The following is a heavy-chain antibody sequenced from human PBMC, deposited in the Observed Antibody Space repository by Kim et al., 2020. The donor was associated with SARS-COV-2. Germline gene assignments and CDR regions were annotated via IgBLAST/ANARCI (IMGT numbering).Heavy chain of an antibody. CDR1: GGSISSSNW. CDR3: ARDFSVPRYYYGSGSYYNNRKNNWFDP. CDR2: IYHSGST. Sequence: SETLSLTCAVSGGSISSSNWWSWVRQPPGKGLEWIGEIYHSGSTNYNPSLKSRVTISVDKSKNQFSLKLSSVTAADTAVYYCARDFSVPRYYYGSGSYYNNRKNNWFDPWGQGTLVTVSS. D-gene: IGHD3-10*01. J-gene: IGHJ5*02. V-gene: IGHV4-4*02.